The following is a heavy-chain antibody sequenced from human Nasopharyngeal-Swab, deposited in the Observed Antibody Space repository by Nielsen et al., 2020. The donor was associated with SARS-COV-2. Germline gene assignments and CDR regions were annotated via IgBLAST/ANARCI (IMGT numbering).Heavy chain of an antibody. J-gene: IGHJ6*03. CDR3: ARESGRMGSYFYYYYYMDV. Sequence: WIRQPPGKGLEWIGYIYYSGSTYYNPSLKSRVTISVDTSKNQFSLKLSSVTAADTAVYYCARESGRMGSYFYYYYYMDVWGKGTTVTVSS. V-gene: IGHV4-31*02. D-gene: IGHD3-10*01. CDR2: IYYSGST.